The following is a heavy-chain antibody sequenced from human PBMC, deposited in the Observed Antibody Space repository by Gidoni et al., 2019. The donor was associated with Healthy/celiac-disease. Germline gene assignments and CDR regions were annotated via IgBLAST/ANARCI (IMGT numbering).Heavy chain of an antibody. J-gene: IGHJ6*02. D-gene: IGHD6-13*01. CDR2: ISWNSGSI. CDR3: AKDLIVGAAGTYGMDV. V-gene: IGHV3-9*01. Sequence: EVQLVESGGGLVQPGRSLRLSCAASGLTFDDYAMHWVRQATGKGLDWVSVISWNSGSIGYAESVKGRFTISRDNSKNSLYMQMNSLRAEDTALYYCAKDLIVGAAGTYGMDVWGQGTTVTVSS. CDR1: GLTFDDYA.